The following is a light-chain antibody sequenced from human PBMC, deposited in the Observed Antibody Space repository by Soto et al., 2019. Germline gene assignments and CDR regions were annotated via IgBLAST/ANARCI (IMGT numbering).Light chain of an antibody. CDR1: QSVSSN. J-gene: IGKJ1*01. Sequence: EIVMTQSPATLSVSPGERATLSCRASQSVSSNLAWYQQKTGQDPRLLIYGASTRATGIPARFSGSGSGTDFTLTISSLQSEELAVYDCQQYGSSSWTVGQWTKVDIK. CDR3: QQYGSSSWT. CDR2: GAS. V-gene: IGKV3-15*01.